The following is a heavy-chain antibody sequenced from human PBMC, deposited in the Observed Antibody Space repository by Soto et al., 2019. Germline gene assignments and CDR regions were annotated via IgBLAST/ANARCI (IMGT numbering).Heavy chain of an antibody. V-gene: IGHV3-74*01. Sequence: EVQLVESGGGLVQPGGSLRLSCAASGFTFSSFWMYWVRQAPGKGLVWVSRINSDASTTSYADSVKGRFTISRDNAKNPLYRQMNSLRAEDTAVYYCARIPPGWGGGQLVLDYWGQGTLVTVSS. CDR1: GFTFSSFW. CDR2: INSDASTT. CDR3: ARIPPGWGGGQLVLDY. J-gene: IGHJ4*02. D-gene: IGHD6-13*01.